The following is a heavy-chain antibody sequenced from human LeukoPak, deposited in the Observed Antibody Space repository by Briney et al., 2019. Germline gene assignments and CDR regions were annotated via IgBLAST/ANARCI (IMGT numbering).Heavy chain of an antibody. Sequence: GASVKVSCKASGYTFTSYYMHWVRQAPGQGLEWMGGFDPEDGETIYAQKLQGRVTMTEDTSTDTAYMELSSLRSEDTAVYYCATPPRSGYFAYWAQGTLVTASS. CDR3: ATPPRSGYFAY. CDR1: GYTFTSYY. D-gene: IGHD2-15*01. J-gene: IGHJ4*02. V-gene: IGHV1-24*01. CDR2: FDPEDGET.